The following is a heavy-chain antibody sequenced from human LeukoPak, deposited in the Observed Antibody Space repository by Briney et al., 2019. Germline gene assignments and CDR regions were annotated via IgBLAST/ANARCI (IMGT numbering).Heavy chain of an antibody. Sequence: ASVKVSCKASGYTFTSYAMNWVRQAPGQGLEWMGWISAYNGNTNYAQKLQGRVTMTTDTSTSTAYMELRSLRSDDTAVYYCARSGYYDKVVYWGQGTLVTVSS. J-gene: IGHJ4*02. V-gene: IGHV1-18*01. CDR2: ISAYNGNT. CDR3: ARSGYYDKVVY. CDR1: GYTFTSYA. D-gene: IGHD3-9*01.